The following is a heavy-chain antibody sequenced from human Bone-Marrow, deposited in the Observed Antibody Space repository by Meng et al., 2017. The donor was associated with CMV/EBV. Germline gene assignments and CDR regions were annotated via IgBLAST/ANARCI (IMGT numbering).Heavy chain of an antibody. Sequence: GESLKISCAASGFTFDDYGMSWVRQAPGKGLEWVSGINWNGGSTGYADSVKGRFTISRDNAKNSLYLQMNSLRAEDTAVYYCARAGAAAGAFDHWGQGTLVTVSS. V-gene: IGHV3-20*04. J-gene: IGHJ4*02. CDR1: GFTFDDYG. CDR2: INWNGGST. CDR3: ARAGAAAGAFDH. D-gene: IGHD6-13*01.